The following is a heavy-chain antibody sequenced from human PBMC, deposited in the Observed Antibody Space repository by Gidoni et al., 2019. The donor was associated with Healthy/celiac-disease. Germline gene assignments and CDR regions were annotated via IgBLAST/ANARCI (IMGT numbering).Heavy chain of an antibody. CDR3: ARIGGWGPPGYDIHGSHFDY. CDR2: IDWDDDK. CDR1: GFSLSTRGMC. J-gene: IGHJ4*02. Sequence: QVTLRESGPALVKPTQTLTLPCTFSGFSLSTRGMCLTWIRQPPGKALEWLALIDWDDDKYYSTSLKTRLTISKDTSKNQVVLTMTNMDPVDTATYYCARIGGWGPPGYDIHGSHFDYWGQGTLVTVSS. D-gene: IGHD3-22*01. V-gene: IGHV2-70*01.